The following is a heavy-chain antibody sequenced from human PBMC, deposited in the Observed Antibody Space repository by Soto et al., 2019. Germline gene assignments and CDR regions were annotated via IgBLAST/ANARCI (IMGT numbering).Heavy chain of an antibody. J-gene: IGHJ3*02. V-gene: IGHV1-18*01. CDR3: ARGIYSAYYYDSSGSHAFDI. Sequence: QVRLVRSGGEVKKPGASVKVSCKASGYTFTSYGISWVRQAPGQGLEWMGWISAYNGNTNYAQKLQGRVTMTTDTSTSTAYMELRSLRSDDTAVYYCARGIYSAYYYDSSGSHAFDIWGQGTMVTVSS. D-gene: IGHD3-22*01. CDR2: ISAYNGNT. CDR1: GYTFTSYG.